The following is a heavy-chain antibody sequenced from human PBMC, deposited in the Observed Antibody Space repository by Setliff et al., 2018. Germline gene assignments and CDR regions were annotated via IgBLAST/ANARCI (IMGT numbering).Heavy chain of an antibody. CDR1: GDSISSGDYY. CDR3: ARESRYYYDNLGTLDY. D-gene: IGHD3-22*01. V-gene: IGHV4-30-4*08. J-gene: IGHJ4*02. CDR2: IYYSGST. Sequence: SETLSLTCTVSGDSISSGDYYWSWIRQPPGKGLEWIGYIYYSGSTYYNPSLKSRVTMSVDTSKNQFSLKLSSVTAADTAVYYCARESRYYYDNLGTLDYWGQGTLVTVSS.